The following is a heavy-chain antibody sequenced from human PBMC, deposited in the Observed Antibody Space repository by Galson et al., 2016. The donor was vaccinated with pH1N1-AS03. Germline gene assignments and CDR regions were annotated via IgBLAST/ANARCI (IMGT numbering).Heavy chain of an antibody. V-gene: IGHV3-23*01. J-gene: IGHJ2*01. CDR1: GFSFRSYA. CDR3: AKDYTGSNWVYNWYFDF. Sequence: SLRLSCAASGFSFRSYALSWVRQAPGKGLEWVSGISGSGEMTLYADSVKGRFTISRDTSRNTVYLQMNSLSAEDAAVYICAKDYTGSNWVYNWYFDFWGRGTLVTVSS. D-gene: IGHD5/OR15-5a*01. CDR2: ISGSGEMT.